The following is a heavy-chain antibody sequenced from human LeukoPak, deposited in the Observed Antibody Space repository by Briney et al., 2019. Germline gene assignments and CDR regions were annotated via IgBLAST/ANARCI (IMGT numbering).Heavy chain of an antibody. J-gene: IGHJ4*02. CDR1: GGSISSYY. Sequence: SSETLSLTCSVSGGSISSYYWSWIRQPPGKGLEWIGYIFYSGRTNYNPSLKSRVTISVDTSKNQFSLKLSSVTAADTAVYYCARQSGKGIAADFDYWGQGTLVTVSS. D-gene: IGHD6-13*01. CDR2: IFYSGRT. CDR3: ARQSGKGIAADFDY. V-gene: IGHV4-59*08.